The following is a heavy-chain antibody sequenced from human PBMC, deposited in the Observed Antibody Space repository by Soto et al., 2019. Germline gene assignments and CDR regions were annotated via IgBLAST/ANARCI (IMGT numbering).Heavy chain of an antibody. CDR2: TTPFNGNT. CDR1: GYPFTYRY. Sequence: SVKVCFKASGYPFTYRYLHLVRQAPGQALEWMGWTTPFNGNTNYAQKFQDRVTITRDRSMSTAYMELSSLRSEDTAMYYCARSPTYYYDSTASDAFDIWGQGTMVTVSS. J-gene: IGHJ3*02. V-gene: IGHV1-45*02. D-gene: IGHD3-22*01. CDR3: ARSPTYYYDSTASDAFDI.